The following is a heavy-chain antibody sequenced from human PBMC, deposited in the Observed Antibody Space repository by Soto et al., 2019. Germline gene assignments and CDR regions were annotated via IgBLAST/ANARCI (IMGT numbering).Heavy chain of an antibody. Sequence: QMTLKESGPTLVKPTQTLTLTCAFSGLSLSTSGVGVGWIRQPPGKALEWLAYIYWDDDKGYSPSLQSRLTITKDSSKNQVVLTMSNMDPVDTATYYCAPRLTSAWGNSGYSWGQGTLVTVSS. CDR3: APRLTSAWGNSGYS. J-gene: IGHJ4*02. CDR2: IYWDDDK. V-gene: IGHV2-5*02. CDR1: GLSLSTSGVG. D-gene: IGHD6-13*01.